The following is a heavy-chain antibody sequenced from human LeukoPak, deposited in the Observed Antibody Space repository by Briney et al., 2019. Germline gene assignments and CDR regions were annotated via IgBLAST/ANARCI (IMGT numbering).Heavy chain of an antibody. CDR2: ISGSGGST. CDR1: GFTFSSYA. CDR3: AKAPGGPAADYYDSSGYYFTN. V-gene: IGHV3-23*01. Sequence: GGSLRLSCAASGFTFSSYAMSWVRQAPGKGLEWVSAISGSGGSTYYADSMKGRFTISRDNSKNTLYLQMNSLRAEDTAVYYCAKAPGGPAADYYDSSGYYFTNWGQGTLVTVSS. J-gene: IGHJ4*02. D-gene: IGHD3-22*01.